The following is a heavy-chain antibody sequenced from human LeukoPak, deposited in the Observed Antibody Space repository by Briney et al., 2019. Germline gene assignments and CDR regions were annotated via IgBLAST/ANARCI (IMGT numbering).Heavy chain of an antibody. J-gene: IGHJ4*02. CDR3: ARDQVDTAMVRDPFDH. CDR1: GFTFSDYY. Sequence: GGSLRLSCAAPGFTFSDYYMSWIRQAPGKGLEWVSYISSSGSTIYYADSVKGRFTISRDNAKNSLYLQMNSLRAEDTAVYYCARDQVDTAMVRDPFDHWGQGTLVTVSS. D-gene: IGHD5-18*01. V-gene: IGHV3-11*01. CDR2: ISSSGSTI.